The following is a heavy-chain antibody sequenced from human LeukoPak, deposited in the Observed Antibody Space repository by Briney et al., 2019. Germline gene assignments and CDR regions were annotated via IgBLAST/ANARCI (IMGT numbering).Heavy chain of an antibody. CDR2: FDPEDGET. Sequence: GASVKVSCKVSGYTLTGLSMHWVRQAPGKGLEWMGGFDPEDGETIYAQKFQGRVTMTEDTSTDTAYMELSSLRSEDTAVYYCATAPPSSKGVDYWGQGTLVTVSS. CDR1: GYTLTGLS. J-gene: IGHJ4*02. D-gene: IGHD6-13*01. V-gene: IGHV1-24*01. CDR3: ATAPPSSKGVDY.